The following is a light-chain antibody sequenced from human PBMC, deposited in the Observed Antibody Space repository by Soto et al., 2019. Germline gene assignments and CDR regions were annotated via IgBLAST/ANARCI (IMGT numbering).Light chain of an antibody. V-gene: IGLV8-61*01. CDR3: VLYMGSGIWV. Sequence: QTVVTQEPSFSVSPGRTVTLTCGLSSGSVSTSYYPSWYQQTPGQAPRTLIYSTNTRSSGVPDRFSGSILGNKAALIITGAQADDESDYYCVLYMGSGIWVFGGGTHLTVL. CDR2: STN. CDR1: SGSVSTSYY. J-gene: IGLJ3*02.